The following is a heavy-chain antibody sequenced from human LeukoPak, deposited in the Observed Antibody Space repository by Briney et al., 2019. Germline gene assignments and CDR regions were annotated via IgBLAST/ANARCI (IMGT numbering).Heavy chain of an antibody. V-gene: IGHV3-30-3*01. Sequence: PGGSLRLSCAASGFTLSSSAMHWVPHAPGKGLEWVAVISYDGSNKYYADSVEGRFTISRDNSKNTLYLQMNSLRAEDTAVYYCARVGSYGPGSMDVWGQGTTVTVSS. D-gene: IGHD3-16*01. CDR1: GFTLSSSA. CDR3: ARVGSYGPGSMDV. J-gene: IGHJ6*02. CDR2: ISYDGSNK.